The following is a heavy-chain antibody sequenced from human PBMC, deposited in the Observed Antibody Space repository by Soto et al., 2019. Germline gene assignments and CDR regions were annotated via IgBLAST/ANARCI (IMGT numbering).Heavy chain of an antibody. V-gene: IGHV3-30*18. Sequence: GGSLRLSCAASGFTFSSYGMHWVRQAPGKGLEWVAVISYDGSNKYYADSVKGRFTISRDNSKNTLYLQMNSLRAEDTAVYYCAKELYGDSYYFDYWGQGTLVTVSS. CDR3: AKELYGDSYYFDY. CDR1: GFTFSSYG. CDR2: ISYDGSNK. J-gene: IGHJ4*02. D-gene: IGHD4-17*01.